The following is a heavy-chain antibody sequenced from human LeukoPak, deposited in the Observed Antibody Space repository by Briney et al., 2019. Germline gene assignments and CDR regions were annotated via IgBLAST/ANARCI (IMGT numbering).Heavy chain of an antibody. D-gene: IGHD1-26*01. V-gene: IGHV3-66*01. Sequence: GGSLRLSCAASGFTFSSYAMSWVRQAPGKGLEWVSVIYSGGSTYYADSVKGRFTISRDNSKNTLYLQMNSLRAEDTAVYYCAREDYSGSYPNLWGQGTLVTVSS. J-gene: IGHJ4*02. CDR3: AREDYSGSYPNL. CDR2: IYSGGST. CDR1: GFTFSSYA.